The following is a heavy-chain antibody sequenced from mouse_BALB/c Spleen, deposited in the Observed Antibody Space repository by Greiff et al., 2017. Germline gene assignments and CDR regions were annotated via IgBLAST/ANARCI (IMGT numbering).Heavy chain of an antibody. J-gene: IGHJ4*01. D-gene: IGHD4-1*01. V-gene: IGHV3-2*02. CDR3: AREELAYAMDY. Sequence: EVKLMESGPGLVKPSQSLSLTCTVTGYSITSDYAWNWIRQFPGNKLEWMGYISYSGSTSYNPSLKSRISITRDTSKNQFFLQLNSVTTEDTATYYCAREELAYAMDYWGQGTSVTVSS. CDR2: ISYSGST. CDR1: GYSITSDYA.